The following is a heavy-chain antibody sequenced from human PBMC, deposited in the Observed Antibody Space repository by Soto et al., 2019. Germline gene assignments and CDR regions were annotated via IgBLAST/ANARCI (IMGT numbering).Heavy chain of an antibody. V-gene: IGHV4-30-2*01. CDR2: IYHSGST. Sequence: QLQLQESGSGLVKPSQTLSLTCAVSGGSISSGGYSWSWIRQPPGKGLEWIGYIYHSGSTYYNPSLKSRVTISVDRSKNQFSLKLSSVTAADTAGYYCARVRDCSGGSCYFRFDPWGQGTLVTVSS. CDR3: ARVRDCSGGSCYFRFDP. CDR1: GGSISSGGYS. J-gene: IGHJ5*02. D-gene: IGHD2-15*01.